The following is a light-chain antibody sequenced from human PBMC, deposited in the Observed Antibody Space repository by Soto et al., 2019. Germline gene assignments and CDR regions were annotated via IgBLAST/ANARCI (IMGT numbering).Light chain of an antibody. CDR1: SSDVGGYNY. CDR2: DVS. CDR3: SSYTSSSTLGHVV. Sequence: QSVLTQPASVSGSPGQSITISCTGTSSDVGGYNYVSWYQQHPGKAPKLMIYDVSNRPSGVSNRFSGSKSDNTASLTISGLQAEDEADYYCSSYTSSSTLGHVVFGGGTKLTVL. V-gene: IGLV2-14*01. J-gene: IGLJ2*01.